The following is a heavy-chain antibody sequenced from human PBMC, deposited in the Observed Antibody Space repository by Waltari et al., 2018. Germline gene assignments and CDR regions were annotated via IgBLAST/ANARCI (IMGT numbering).Heavy chain of an antibody. V-gene: IGHV4-59*01. CDR1: GGSISSYY. CDR3: ATFIAAADYYFDY. J-gene: IGHJ4*02. D-gene: IGHD6-13*01. Sequence: QVQLQESGPGLVKPSETLSLTCTVSGGSISSYYWSWIRQPPGKGLEWIGYIYYSGSTNYNPSLKSRVTISVDTSKNQFSLKLSSVTAADTAVYYCATFIAAADYYFDYWGQGTLVTVSS. CDR2: IYYSGST.